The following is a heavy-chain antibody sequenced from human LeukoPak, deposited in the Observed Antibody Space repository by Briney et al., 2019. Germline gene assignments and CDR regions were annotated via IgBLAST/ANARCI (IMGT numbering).Heavy chain of an antibody. CDR2: ISWNSGSI. CDR1: GFTFDDYA. J-gene: IGHJ3*02. CDR3: AKDSGDYGDYRGAFDI. V-gene: IGHV3-9*03. D-gene: IGHD4-17*01. Sequence: GGSLRLSCTASGFTFDDYAMHWVRQAPGKGLEWVSGISWNSGSIGYADSVKGRFTISRDNAKNSLYLQMNSLRAEDMALYYCAKDSGDYGDYRGAFDIWGQGTMVTVSS.